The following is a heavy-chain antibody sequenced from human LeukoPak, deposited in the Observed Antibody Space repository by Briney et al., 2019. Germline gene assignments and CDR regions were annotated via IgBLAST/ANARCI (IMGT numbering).Heavy chain of an antibody. D-gene: IGHD2-2*02. CDR1: GLTFSSYS. CDR2: ISSSSSTI. V-gene: IGHV3-48*02. J-gene: IGHJ5*02. Sequence: GGSLRLSCAASGLTFSSYSMNWVRQAPGKGLEWVSYISSSSSTIYYADSVKGRFTISRDNAKNSLYLQMNSLRDEDTAVYYCAREAEYQLLYWNWFDPWGQGTLVTVSS. CDR3: AREAEYQLLYWNWFDP.